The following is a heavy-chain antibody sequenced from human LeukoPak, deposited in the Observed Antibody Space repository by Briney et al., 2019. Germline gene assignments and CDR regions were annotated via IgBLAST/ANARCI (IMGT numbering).Heavy chain of an antibody. CDR2: IYYRGGP. Sequence: KPSETLSLTCTVSRGFINSHYWGWIRQPPGKRLEWIGYIYYRGGPNYNPSLTSRVAISVDTSKNLFSLILSSVTAADTAVYYCARLRSEATSFFDYWGQGALVTVSS. CDR3: ARLRSEATSFFDY. CDR1: RGFINSHY. J-gene: IGHJ4*02. V-gene: IGHV4-59*08. D-gene: IGHD5-24*01.